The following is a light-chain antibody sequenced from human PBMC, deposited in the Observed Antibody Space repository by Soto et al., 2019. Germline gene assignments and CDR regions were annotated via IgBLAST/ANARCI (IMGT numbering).Light chain of an antibody. CDR3: HQRQSLPRT. CDR2: GAS. V-gene: IGKV3-11*01. J-gene: IGKJ1*01. Sequence: IVLTQSQSTLSLSPGERATLSCRASLYISNKVAWYQQKPGQAPRLLIYGASNRATGIPARFSCSGSGTDFTLTINSLAPEDFAIYYCHQRQSLPRTFGQGTKV. CDR1: LYISNK.